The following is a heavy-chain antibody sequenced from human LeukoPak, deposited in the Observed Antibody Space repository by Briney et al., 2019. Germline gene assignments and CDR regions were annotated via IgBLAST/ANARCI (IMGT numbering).Heavy chain of an antibody. CDR1: GFTFSSYA. CDR3: AKGSYSIDY. J-gene: IGHJ4*02. V-gene: IGHV3-23*01. Sequence: GGSLRLSCAASGFTFSSYAMSWVRQAPGKGLEWVSAISDSGSNTYFADSLKGRFTISRDNTKNTLYLQMNSLRAEDTAIYFCAKGSYSIDYWGQGTPVTVSS. D-gene: IGHD1-26*01. CDR2: ISDSGSNT.